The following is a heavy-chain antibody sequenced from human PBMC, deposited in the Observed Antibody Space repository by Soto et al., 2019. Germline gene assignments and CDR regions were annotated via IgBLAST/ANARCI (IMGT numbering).Heavy chain of an antibody. CDR3: ARVKATGWYSPIEY. J-gene: IGHJ4*02. D-gene: IGHD6-19*01. Sequence: EVQLVESGGGMVRPGGSLRLSCAASGFTFDDYGMSWVRQAPGKGLEWVSGINWNGGSTGYADSVKGRFTISRDNAKNSLYLQLNSLKAEDTAFYYCARVKATGWYSPIEYWGQGTVVTVSS. V-gene: IGHV3-20*04. CDR2: INWNGGST. CDR1: GFTFDDYG.